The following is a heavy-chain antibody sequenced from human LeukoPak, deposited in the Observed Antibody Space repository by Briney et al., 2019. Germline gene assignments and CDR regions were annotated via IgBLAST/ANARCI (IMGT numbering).Heavy chain of an antibody. CDR3: ARIKWAVAND. V-gene: IGHV1-2*02. D-gene: IGHD4-11*01. CDR1: GYTFTAYY. Sequence: ASVEVSCKASGYTFTAYYIHWVRQAPGQGLEWMGWINPNSGDTNYAQNFQGRVTMTRDTSINTAYMELSSLRSDDTAVYYCARIKWAVANDWGQGTLVTVSP. CDR2: INPNSGDT. J-gene: IGHJ4*02.